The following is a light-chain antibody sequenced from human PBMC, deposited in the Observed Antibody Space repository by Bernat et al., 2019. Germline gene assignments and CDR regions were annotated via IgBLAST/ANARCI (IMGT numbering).Light chain of an antibody. Sequence: DIQMTQSPSSLSASVGDRVTITCRASQSISSYLNWYQQKPGNAPKLLIYAASSLQSGVPSRFSGSGSGTDFTLTISSLQPEDFATYYCQQSSTFGPGTKVDIK. V-gene: IGKV1-39*01. CDR1: QSISSY. CDR3: QQSST. J-gene: IGKJ3*01. CDR2: AAS.